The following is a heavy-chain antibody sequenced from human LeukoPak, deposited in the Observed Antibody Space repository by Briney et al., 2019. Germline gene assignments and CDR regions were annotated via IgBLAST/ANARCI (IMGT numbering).Heavy chain of an antibody. J-gene: IGHJ4*02. CDR2: INTNTGNP. CDR3: ARESGYGSGSYFDY. CDR1: GYTFTGYY. V-gene: IGHV7-4-1*02. Sequence: ASVKVSCRASGYTFTGYYMHWVRQAPGQGLEWMGWINTNTGNPTYAQGFTGRFVFSLDTSVSTAYLQISSLKAEDTAVYYCARESGYGSGSYFDYWGQGTLVTVSS. D-gene: IGHD3-10*01.